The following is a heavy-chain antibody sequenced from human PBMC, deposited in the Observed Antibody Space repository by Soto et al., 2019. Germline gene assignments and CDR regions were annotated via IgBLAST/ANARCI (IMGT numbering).Heavy chain of an antibody. V-gene: IGHV1-69*01. CDR1: GRTFSSYA. Sequence: QVQLVQIGAEVKKPGSSVKVSCKASGRTFSSYAISWVRQAPGQGLEWMGGIIPIFGTANYAQKFQGRVTITADESTSTAYMELSSLRSEDTAVYYCARVTYYYDSRGYYYGIWGFDYWGQGTLVTVSS. CDR3: ARVTYYYDSRGYYYGIWGFDY. CDR2: IIPIFGTA. D-gene: IGHD3-22*01. J-gene: IGHJ4*02.